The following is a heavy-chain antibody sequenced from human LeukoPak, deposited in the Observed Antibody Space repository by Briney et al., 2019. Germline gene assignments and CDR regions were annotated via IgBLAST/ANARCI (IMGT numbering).Heavy chain of an antibody. CDR3: ARDPPRLKRYYFDY. CDR2: INTNSGGT. D-gene: IGHD2-21*01. CDR1: GYTFTGYY. J-gene: IGHJ4*02. V-gene: IGHV1-2*06. Sequence: VSVKVSCKASGYTFTGYYMHWVRQAPGQGREWMGRINTNSGGTNYAQKFQGRVTMTRDTSISTAYMELSRLRSDDTAVYYCARDPPRLKRYYFDYWGQGTLVTVSS.